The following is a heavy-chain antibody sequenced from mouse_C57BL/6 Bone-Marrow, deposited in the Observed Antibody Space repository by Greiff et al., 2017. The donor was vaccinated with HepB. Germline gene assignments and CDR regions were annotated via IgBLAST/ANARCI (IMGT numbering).Heavy chain of an antibody. CDR3: ARGGTGTVFAY. CDR2: INPNNGGT. J-gene: IGHJ3*01. D-gene: IGHD4-1*01. V-gene: IGHV1-18*01. CDR1: GYTFTDYN. Sequence: EVQLQQSGPELVKPGASVKIPCKASGYTFTDYNMDWVKQSHGKSLEWIGDINPNNGGTIYNQKFKGKATLTVDKSSSTAYMELRSLTSEDTAVYYCARGGTGTVFAYWGQGTLVTVSA.